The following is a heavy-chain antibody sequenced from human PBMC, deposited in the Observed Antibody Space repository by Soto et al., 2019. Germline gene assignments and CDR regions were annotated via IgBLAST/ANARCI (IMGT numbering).Heavy chain of an antibody. D-gene: IGHD3-16*02. CDR3: ARDEERDDYGWGSYRYSHYYYGMDV. Sequence: GGSLRLSCAASGFTFSDYYMSWIRQAPGKGLEWVSYISSSGSTIYYADSVKGRFTISRDNAKNSLYLQMNSLRGEDTAVYYCARDEERDDYGWGSYRYSHYYYGMDVWGQGTKVTVSS. CDR2: ISSSGSTI. J-gene: IGHJ6*02. V-gene: IGHV3-11*01. CDR1: GFTFSDYY.